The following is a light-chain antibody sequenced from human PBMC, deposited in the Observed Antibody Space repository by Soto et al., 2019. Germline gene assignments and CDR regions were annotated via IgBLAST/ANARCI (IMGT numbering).Light chain of an antibody. J-gene: IGKJ1*01. V-gene: IGKV3-15*01. CDR2: GAS. Sequence: EIVMTQSPATLSVSPGERATLSCRATQYILRNLAWYQHKPGQPPRLLIYGASTRATGIPGRFSGSGSGTEFTLTISSLQSEDFAVYYCQHYYNWPRTFGQGTKVEI. CDR3: QHYYNWPRT. CDR1: QYILRN.